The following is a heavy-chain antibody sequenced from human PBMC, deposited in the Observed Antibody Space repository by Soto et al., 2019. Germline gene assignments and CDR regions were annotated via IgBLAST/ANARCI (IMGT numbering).Heavy chain of an antibody. CDR2: IIPIFGTA. CDR3: ARDTVAVAGPEYYFDY. V-gene: IGHV1-69*13. D-gene: IGHD6-19*01. J-gene: IGHJ4*02. CDR1: GGTFSSYA. Sequence: SVKVSCKASGGTFSSYAISWVRQAPGQGLEWMGGIIPIFGTANYAQKFQGRVTITADESTSTAYMELSSLRSEDTAVYYCARDTVAVAGPEYYFDYWGQGTLVTVSS.